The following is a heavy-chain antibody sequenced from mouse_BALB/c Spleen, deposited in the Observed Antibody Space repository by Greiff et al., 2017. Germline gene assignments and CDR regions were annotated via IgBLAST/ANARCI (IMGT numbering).Heavy chain of an antibody. CDR3: GREGYDGYYGAMDY. CDR2: INPYNGDT. Sequence: VHVKQSGPELVKPGASVKISCKASGYSFTGYFMNWVKQSHGKSLEWIGRINPYNGDTFYNQKFKGKATLTVDKSSSTAHMELLSLTSEDSAVYYCGREGYDGYYGAMDYWGQGTSVTVSS. V-gene: IGHV1-37*01. J-gene: IGHJ4*01. CDR1: GYSFTGYF. D-gene: IGHD2-3*01.